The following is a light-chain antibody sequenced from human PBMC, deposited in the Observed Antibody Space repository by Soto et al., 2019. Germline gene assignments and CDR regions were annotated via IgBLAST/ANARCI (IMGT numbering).Light chain of an antibody. CDR1: QSVTNNY. J-gene: IGKJ5*01. CDR2: GAS. CDR3: QQYGSSPIT. V-gene: IGKV3-20*01. Sequence: EIVLTQSPGNLSLSPGERATLSCRASQSVTNNYLAWYKKKPGQAPRLLIDGASSRATGIPDRFSGSGSWKDFTLTITRLEPEDFAVFYCQQYGSSPITFGQGTRL.